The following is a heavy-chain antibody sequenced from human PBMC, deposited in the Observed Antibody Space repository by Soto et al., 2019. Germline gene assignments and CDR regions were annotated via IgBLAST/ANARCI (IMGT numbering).Heavy chain of an antibody. CDR3: ASWYSSSWGVGVELDWYFDL. V-gene: IGHV4-59*01. Sequence: QVQLQESGPGLVKPSETLSLTCTVSGGSISSYYWSWIRQPPGKGLEWIGYIYYSGSTNYNPSLKSRVTISVDTSKNQFSLKLSSVTAADTAVYYCASWYSSSWGVGVELDWYFDLWGRGTLVTVSS. D-gene: IGHD6-13*01. CDR2: IYYSGST. CDR1: GGSISSYY. J-gene: IGHJ2*01.